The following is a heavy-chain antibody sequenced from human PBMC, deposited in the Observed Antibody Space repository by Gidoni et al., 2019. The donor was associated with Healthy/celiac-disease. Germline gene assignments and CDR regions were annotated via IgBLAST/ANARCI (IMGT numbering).Heavy chain of an antibody. CDR1: VFTFSSYS. D-gene: IGHD2-2*01. J-gene: IGHJ6*02. CDR2: ISGSGGST. CDR3: AKGIVVVPEQGMDV. Sequence: EVQLLESGGGLVQPGGSLRLSCAASVFTFSSYSMRWVRQAPGKGLEWVSAISGSGGSTYYADSVKGRFTISRDNSKNTLYLQMNSLRAEDTAVYYCAKGIVVVPEQGMDVWGQGTTVTVSS. V-gene: IGHV3-23*01.